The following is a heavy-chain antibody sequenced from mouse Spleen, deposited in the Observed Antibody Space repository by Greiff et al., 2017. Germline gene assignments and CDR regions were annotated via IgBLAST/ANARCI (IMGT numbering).Heavy chain of an antibody. J-gene: IGHJ3*01. CDR1: GFTFSSFG. V-gene: IGHV5-17*02. CDR3: ARAYRYEAWFAY. D-gene: IGHD2-14*01. Sequence: EVKLVESGGGLVKPGGSLKLSCAASGFTFSSFGMHWVRQAPEKGLEWVAYISSGSSTIYYADTVKGRFTISRDNPKNTLFLQMTSLRSEDTAMYYCARAYRYEAWFAYWGQGTLVTVSA. CDR2: ISSGSSTI.